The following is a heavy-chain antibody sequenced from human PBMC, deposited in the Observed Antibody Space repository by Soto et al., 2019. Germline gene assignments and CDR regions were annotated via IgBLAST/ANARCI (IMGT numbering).Heavy chain of an antibody. Sequence: QLQLQESGSGLVKPSQTLSLTCAVSGGSISSGGYSCSWIRQPPGKGLEWIGYIYHSGSTYYNPSLKSRVSISVGRAKNQFSLKLSFVTAADKAVYYCASGMTTGTNLDYWGQGTLVTVSS. CDR1: GGSISSGGYS. D-gene: IGHD4-4*01. J-gene: IGHJ4*02. CDR2: IYHSGST. V-gene: IGHV4-30-2*01. CDR3: ASGMTTGTNLDY.